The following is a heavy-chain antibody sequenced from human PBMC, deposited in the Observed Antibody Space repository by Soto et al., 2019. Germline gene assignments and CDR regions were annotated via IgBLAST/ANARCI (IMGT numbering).Heavy chain of an antibody. CDR2: INPSGGGT. D-gene: IGHD6-13*01. V-gene: IGHV1-46*01. CDR3: AGSSWSTHRSNWFDP. CDR1: GYTFTSYY. Sequence: ASVKGSCKASGYTFTSYYMHWVRQAPGQGLEWMGIINPSGGGTSYAQKFQGRVTMTRDTSTSTVYMELSSLRSEDTAVYYCAGSSWSTHRSNWFDPWGQGTLVTVSS. J-gene: IGHJ5*02.